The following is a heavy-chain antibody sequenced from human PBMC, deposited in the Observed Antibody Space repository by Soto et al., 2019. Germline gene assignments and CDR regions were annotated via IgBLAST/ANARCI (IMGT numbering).Heavy chain of an antibody. CDR3: ARSRNLDV. J-gene: IGHJ6*02. CDR2: VNNLGNT. D-gene: IGHD1-1*01. V-gene: IGHV4-34*02. CDR1: GGSFSDYY. Sequence: QVQLQQWGAGLLKPSETLSLTCAVYGGSFSDYYWNWIRQPPGKGLEWIGEVNNLGNTNYSPSLLGRVTLSIDTSKNQLSLELTSVTAADTAVYYCARSRNLDVWGQGTTVTVSS.